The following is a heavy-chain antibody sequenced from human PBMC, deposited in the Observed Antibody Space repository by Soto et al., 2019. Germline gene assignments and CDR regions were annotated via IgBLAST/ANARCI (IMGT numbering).Heavy chain of an antibody. D-gene: IGHD4-17*01. V-gene: IGHV3-30*03. J-gene: IGHJ4*02. CDR1: GFTFSSFG. CDR3: TTDAPGRASGDYGY. Sequence: GGSLRLSSAASGFTFSSFGMHWVRQAPGKGLEWVAVISYGGTNIYYGDPVKGRFTISRDNSKNTLYLQMNSLRAEDTAVYYCTTDAPGRASGDYGYWGQGTLVTVSS. CDR2: ISYGGTNI.